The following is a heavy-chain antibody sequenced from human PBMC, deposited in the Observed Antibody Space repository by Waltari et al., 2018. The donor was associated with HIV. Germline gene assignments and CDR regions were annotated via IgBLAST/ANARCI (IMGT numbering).Heavy chain of an antibody. Sequence: QVKLQESGPGLVKPSETRPLTCLASGASLRSSSYFWGCISQAPGEGLEWIGSMFYTGSSYYNPSLKSRVNISIDTLNNQFSLKMTSVTAADTAVYYCARDWDVTTACMDVWGQGTTVTVSS. CDR1: GASLRSSSYF. D-gene: IGHD1-26*01. V-gene: IGHV4-39*07. J-gene: IGHJ6*02. CDR3: ARDWDVTTACMDV. CDR2: MFYTGSS.